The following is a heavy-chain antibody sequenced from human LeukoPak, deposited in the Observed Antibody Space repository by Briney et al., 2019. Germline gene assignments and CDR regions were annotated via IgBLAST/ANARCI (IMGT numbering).Heavy chain of an antibody. CDR2: IRSKTYGGTT. CDR1: GFTFGDYA. J-gene: IGHJ4*02. V-gene: IGHV3-49*04. CDR3: AKDKGIRKWLRFEVGVTDY. Sequence: GGSLRLSCTASGFTFGDYAMNWVRQAPGKGLEWVGFIRSKTYGGTTEYAASVKGRFTISRDDSKSIAYLQMNSLRAKDTAVYYCAKDKGIRKWLRFEVGVTDYWGQGTLVTVSS. D-gene: IGHD5-12*01.